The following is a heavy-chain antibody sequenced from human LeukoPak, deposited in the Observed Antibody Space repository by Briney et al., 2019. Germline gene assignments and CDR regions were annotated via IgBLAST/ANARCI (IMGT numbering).Heavy chain of an antibody. V-gene: IGHV3-9*01. CDR2: ISWNSGNI. Sequence: PGGSLRLSCAGSGFTFDDYAMHRVRQTPGKGLEWVSGISWNSGNIAYADFVGGRFTISRDNAKNSLSLQMNSLSDEDTAVYYCAKDAYGGATFFYYMDVWGKGTTVTVSS. J-gene: IGHJ6*03. CDR1: GFTFDDYA. D-gene: IGHD2/OR15-2a*01. CDR3: AKDAYGGATFFYYMDV.